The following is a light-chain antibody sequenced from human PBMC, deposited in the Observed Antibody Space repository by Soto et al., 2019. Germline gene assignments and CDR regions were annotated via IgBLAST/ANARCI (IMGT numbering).Light chain of an antibody. CDR1: QGIGDT. J-gene: IGKJ5*01. CDR2: NTS. CDR3: QQRTNRPPIT. Sequence: EVVMRQSPATLSVTPGEGATLSCRASQGIGDTLAWYQHKPGQTPRLLIFNTSNRATGIPARFSGSGSGTDFTLTISGLEPEDFAVYYCQQRTNRPPITFGQGTRLEIK. V-gene: IGKV3-11*01.